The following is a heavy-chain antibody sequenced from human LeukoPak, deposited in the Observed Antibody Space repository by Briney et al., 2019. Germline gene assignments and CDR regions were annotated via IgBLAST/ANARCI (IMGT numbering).Heavy chain of an antibody. J-gene: IGHJ4*02. CDR1: GYTFTSYG. Sequence: ASVKVSCKASGYTFTSYGISWVRQAPGQGLEWMGWISAYNGNTNYAQKLQGRVTMTTDTSTSTAYMELRSLRSDDTAVYYCARDWGQPLRVRLGGAATIPFDYWGQGTLVTVSS. CDR2: ISAYNGNT. V-gene: IGHV1-18*01. CDR3: ARDWGQPLRVRLGGAATIPFDY. D-gene: IGHD5-12*01.